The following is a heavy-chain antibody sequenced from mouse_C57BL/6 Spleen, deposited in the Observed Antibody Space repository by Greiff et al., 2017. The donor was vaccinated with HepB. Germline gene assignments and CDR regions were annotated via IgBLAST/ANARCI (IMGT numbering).Heavy chain of an antibody. Sequence: QVQLQQPGAELVRPGSSVKLSCKASGYTFTSYWMDWVKQRPGQGLEWIGNIYLSDSETHYNQKFKDKATLTVDKSSSTAYMQISSLTSEDSAVYYCARKIYYGNSYYFDYWGQGTTLTVSS. CDR1: GYTFTSYW. D-gene: IGHD2-1*01. J-gene: IGHJ2*01. CDR3: ARKIYYGNSYYFDY. CDR2: IYLSDSET. V-gene: IGHV1-61*01.